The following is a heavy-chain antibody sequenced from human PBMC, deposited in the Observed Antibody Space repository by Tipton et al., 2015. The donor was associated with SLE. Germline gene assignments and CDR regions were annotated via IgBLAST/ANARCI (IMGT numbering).Heavy chain of an antibody. Sequence: SLRLSCATSGFTFSTYGMHWVRQAPGKGLEWVSFIWYDGTKENYADSVKGRFTISRDNSRNMLFLQVNSLRVEDTAVYYCAKDGGCSSGVCYSGADPFDMWGQGTLVTVSS. J-gene: IGHJ3*02. CDR1: GFTFSTYG. D-gene: IGHD2-21*02. CDR3: AKDGGCSSGVCYSGADPFDM. V-gene: IGHV3-30*02. CDR2: IWYDGTKE.